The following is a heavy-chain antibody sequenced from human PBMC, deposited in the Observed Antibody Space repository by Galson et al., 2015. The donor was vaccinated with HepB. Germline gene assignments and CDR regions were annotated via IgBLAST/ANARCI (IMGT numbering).Heavy chain of an antibody. CDR2: INTNTGNP. CDR3: ARGGYSGYDTFEYYYYYYMDV. Sequence: SVKVSCKASGYTFTSYAMNWVRQAPGQGLEWMGWINTNTGNPTYAQGFTGRFVFSLDTSVSTAYLQISSLKAEDTAVYYCARGGYSGYDTFEYYYYYYMDVWGKGTTVTVSS. CDR1: GYTFTSYA. J-gene: IGHJ6*03. V-gene: IGHV7-4-1*02. D-gene: IGHD5-12*01.